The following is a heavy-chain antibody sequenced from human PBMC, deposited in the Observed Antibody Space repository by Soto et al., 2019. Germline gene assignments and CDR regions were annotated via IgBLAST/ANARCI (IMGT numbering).Heavy chain of an antibody. Sequence: QVQLQESGPGLVKPSQTLSLTCTVSGGSISSGGYYWSWIRQHPGKGLEWIGYIYYSGSTYYNPSLKSRVTLSVDTSKNQVSLKLSSVTAADTAVYYCARDGGYDSSGYSVDYWGQGTLVTVSS. D-gene: IGHD3-22*01. J-gene: IGHJ4*02. CDR1: GGSISSGGYY. CDR3: ARDGGYDSSGYSVDY. V-gene: IGHV4-31*03. CDR2: IYYSGST.